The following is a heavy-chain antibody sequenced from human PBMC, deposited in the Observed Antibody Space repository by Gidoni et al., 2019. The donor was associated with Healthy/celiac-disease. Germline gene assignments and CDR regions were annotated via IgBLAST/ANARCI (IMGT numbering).Heavy chain of an antibody. CDR1: GFTFSSYG. CDR2: IWYDGSNT. J-gene: IGHJ4*02. D-gene: IGHD2-21*02. Sequence: QVQLVESGGGVVQPGRSLRLSFAASGFTFSSYGMHWVRQAPGKGLEWVAVIWYDGSNTYYADAVKGRFTISRDNSKNTLYLQMNSLRAEDTAVYYCARDPPCGGDCYPFDYWGQGTLVTVSS. CDR3: ARDPPCGGDCYPFDY. V-gene: IGHV3-33*01.